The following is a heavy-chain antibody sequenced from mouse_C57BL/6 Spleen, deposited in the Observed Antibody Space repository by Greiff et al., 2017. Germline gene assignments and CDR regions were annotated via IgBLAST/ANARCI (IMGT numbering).Heavy chain of an antibody. J-gene: IGHJ2*01. V-gene: IGHV5-9-1*02. CDR3: TRDEKGYYYFDY. D-gene: IGHD2-3*01. CDR2: ISSGGDYI. CDR1: GFTFSSYA. Sequence: DVHLVESGEGLVKPGGSLKLSCAASGFTFSSYAMSWVRQTPEKRLEWVAYISSGGDYIYYADTVKGRFTISRDNARNTLYLQMSSLKSEDTAMYYCTRDEKGYYYFDYWGQGTTLTVSS.